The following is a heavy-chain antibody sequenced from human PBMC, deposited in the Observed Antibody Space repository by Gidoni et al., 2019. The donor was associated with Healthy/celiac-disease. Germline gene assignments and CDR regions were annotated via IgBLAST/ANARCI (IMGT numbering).Heavy chain of an antibody. J-gene: IGHJ4*02. Sequence: EVQRVQSGAEVRKQGESMKIAWKGSGYSVTSYGIGWVRQMPGKGPEWLGISDPGDSDTRYSPSFQGQVTISADKSICPAYLQWSSLKASAPAMYYCARSATAVTPRASLDYWGQGTLVTVSS. CDR1: GYSVTSYG. V-gene: IGHV5-51*03. CDR2: SDPGDSDT. CDR3: ARSATAVTPRASLDY. D-gene: IGHD1-26*01.